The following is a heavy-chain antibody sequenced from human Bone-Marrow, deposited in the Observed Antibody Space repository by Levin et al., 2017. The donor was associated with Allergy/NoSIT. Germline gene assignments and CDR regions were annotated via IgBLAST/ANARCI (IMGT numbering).Heavy chain of an antibody. CDR2: IYHSGST. Sequence: SQTLSLTCAVSGYSISSGYYWGWIRQPPGKGLEWIGSIYHSGSTYYNPSLKSRVTISVDTSKNQFSLKLSSVTAADTAVYYCAVGAGYCSSTSGYPLDYWGQGTLVTVSS. CDR1: GYSISSGYY. V-gene: IGHV4-38-2*01. D-gene: IGHD2-2*01. CDR3: AVGAGYCSSTSGYPLDY. J-gene: IGHJ4*02.